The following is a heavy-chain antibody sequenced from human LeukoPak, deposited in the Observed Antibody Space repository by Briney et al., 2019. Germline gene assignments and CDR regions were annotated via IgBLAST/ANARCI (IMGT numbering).Heavy chain of an antibody. CDR1: GFTFSSYN. CDR3: ARASGATVDY. CDR2: ITTSSTFI. Sequence: GGSLRLSCAASGFTFSSYNMNWVRQAPGKGLERVSYITTSSTFIYYADSVKGRFTISRDNANNSLYLQMNSLRAEDTAVYYCARASGATVDYWGQGTLVTVSS. J-gene: IGHJ4*02. D-gene: IGHD2-15*01. V-gene: IGHV3-21*01.